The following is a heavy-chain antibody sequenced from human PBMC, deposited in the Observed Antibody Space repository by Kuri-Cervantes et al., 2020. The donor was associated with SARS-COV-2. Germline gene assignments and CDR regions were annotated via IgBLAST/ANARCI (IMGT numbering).Heavy chain of an antibody. J-gene: IGHJ4*02. CDR3: ARRRFEYYNTTCDFSEDYFAY. Sequence: GGSLRLSCKASGYIFSNYWIGWVRQMPGKGLEWMGFIYCGDSDTKYSPSFRGQVSISADKSINTPYLQWSSLKASDTAMYFCARRRFEYYNTTCDFSEDYFAYWGQGTLVTVSS. CDR2: IYCGDSDT. V-gene: IGHV5-51*01. CDR1: GYIFSNYW. D-gene: IGHD3-22*01.